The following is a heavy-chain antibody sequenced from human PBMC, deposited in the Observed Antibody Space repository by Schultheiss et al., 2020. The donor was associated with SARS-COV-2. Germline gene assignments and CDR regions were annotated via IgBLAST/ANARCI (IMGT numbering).Heavy chain of an antibody. CDR1: GGSFSGYY. J-gene: IGHJ5*02. V-gene: IGHV4-34*01. CDR2: INHSGST. CDR3: ARGSEGFDP. Sequence: SQTLSLTCAVYGGSFSGYYWSWIRQPPGKGLEWIGEINHSGSTNYNPSLKSRITILVDTSKNQFSMKLSSVTAADTAVYYCARGSEGFDPWGQGTLVTVSS.